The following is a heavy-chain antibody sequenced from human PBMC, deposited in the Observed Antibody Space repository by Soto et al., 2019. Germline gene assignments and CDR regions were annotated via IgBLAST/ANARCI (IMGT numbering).Heavy chain of an antibody. D-gene: IGHD1-20*01. CDR2: IYYSGIT. CDR1: GGSFSGYY. J-gene: IGHJ6*02. CDR3: ARYKSNYYYGMDV. V-gene: IGHV4-34*01. Sequence: PSETLSLTCAVDGGSFSGYYWTWIRQPPGKGLEWIGYIYYSGITNYNPSLKSRVTISVDTSKNQFSLKLSSVTAADTAVYYCARYKSNYYYGMDVWGQGTTVTVSS.